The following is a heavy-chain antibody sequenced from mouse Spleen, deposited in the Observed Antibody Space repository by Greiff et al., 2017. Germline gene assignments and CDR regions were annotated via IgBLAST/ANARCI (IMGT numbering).Heavy chain of an antibody. V-gene: IGHV5-9-1*01. D-gene: IGHD4-1*01. J-gene: IGHJ2*01. CDR3: ARPKLGRRYFDY. Sequence: DVMLVESGGGLVKPGGSLKLSCAASGFTFSSYAMSWVRQTPEKRLEWVATISSGGSYTYYPDSVKGRFTISRDNAKNTLYLQMSSLRSEDTAMYYCARPKLGRRYFDYWGQGTTLTVSS. CDR2: ISSGGSYT. CDR1: GFTFSSYA.